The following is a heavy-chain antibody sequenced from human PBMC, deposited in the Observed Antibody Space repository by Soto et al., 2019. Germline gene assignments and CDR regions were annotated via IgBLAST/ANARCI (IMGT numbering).Heavy chain of an antibody. CDR2: INSDGSST. CDR3: ARGVMVRGVSYYYYYMDV. Sequence: EVQLVESGGGLVQPGGSLRLSCAASGFTFSSYWMHWVRQAPGKGLVWVSRINSDGSSTSYADSVKGRFTISRDNAKNTLYLRMNSLRAEDTAVYYCARGVMVRGVSYYYYYMDVWGKGTTVTVSS. J-gene: IGHJ6*03. V-gene: IGHV3-74*01. D-gene: IGHD3-10*01. CDR1: GFTFSSYW.